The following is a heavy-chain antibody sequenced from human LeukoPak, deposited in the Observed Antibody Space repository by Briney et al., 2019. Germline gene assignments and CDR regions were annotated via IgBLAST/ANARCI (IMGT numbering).Heavy chain of an antibody. CDR2: IGGSGVST. CDR1: GFTFSSSA. Sequence: GGSLRLSCAASGFTFSSSAMSWVRQAPGKGLEWVSAIGGSGVSTYYADSVKGRFTISRDNSKNTLYLQMNSLRAEDTAVYYCAKDDVGAPAERGFDMWGQGTMVIVSS. V-gene: IGHV3-23*01. CDR3: AKDDVGAPAERGFDM. J-gene: IGHJ3*02. D-gene: IGHD1-26*01.